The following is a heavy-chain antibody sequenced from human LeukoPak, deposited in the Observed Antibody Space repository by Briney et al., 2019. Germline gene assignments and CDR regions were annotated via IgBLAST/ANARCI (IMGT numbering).Heavy chain of an antibody. V-gene: IGHV1-8*01. CDR1: GYTFTSYD. CDR3: ARAWGIAAAGTGIWFDP. D-gene: IGHD6-13*01. J-gene: IGHJ5*02. Sequence: GGLVKVSCKASGYTFTSYDINWVRQATGQGLEWMGWMNPNSGNTGYAQKFQGRVTMTRNTSISTAYMELSSLRSEDTAVYYCARAWGIAAAGTGIWFDPWGQGTLVTVSS. CDR2: MNPNSGNT.